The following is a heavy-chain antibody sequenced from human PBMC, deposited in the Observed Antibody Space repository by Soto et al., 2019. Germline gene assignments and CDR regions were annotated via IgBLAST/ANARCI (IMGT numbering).Heavy chain of an antibody. CDR3: ARGYYTSWYWFDR. CDR2: IYYSGST. D-gene: IGHD6-13*01. Sequence: QVQLQESGPGLVKPSETLSLTCTVSVSGGSVSTGVHYWSWIRQPPEKGLEWIGYIYYSGSTNYNPSLKSRVTISVDTSKNQFSLKLTSVTAADTAVYYCARGYYTSWYWFDRWGRGTLVTVSS. CDR1: GGSVSTGVHY. J-gene: IGHJ2*01. V-gene: IGHV4-61*08.